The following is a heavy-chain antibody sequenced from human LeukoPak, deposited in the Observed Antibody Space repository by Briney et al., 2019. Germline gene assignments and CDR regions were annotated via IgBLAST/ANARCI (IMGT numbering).Heavy chain of an antibody. CDR3: ASLVDTATVYAPGY. V-gene: IGHV3-21*01. J-gene: IGHJ4*02. D-gene: IGHD5-18*01. Sequence: GGSLRLSCAASGFTFSSYSVNWVRQAPGKGLEWVSSISSSSSYIYYADSVKGRFTISRDNAKNSLYLQMNSLRAEDTAVYYCASLVDTATVYAPGYWGQGTLVTVSS. CDR2: ISSSSSYI. CDR1: GFTFSSYS.